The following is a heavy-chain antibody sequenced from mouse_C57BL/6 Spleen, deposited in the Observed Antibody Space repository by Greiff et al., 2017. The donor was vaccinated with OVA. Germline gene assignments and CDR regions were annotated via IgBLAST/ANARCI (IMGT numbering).Heavy chain of an antibody. CDR3: ARSPITTVVYFDY. D-gene: IGHD1-1*01. V-gene: IGHV1-18*01. CDR2: INPNNGGT. J-gene: IGHJ2*01. CDR1: GYTFTDYN. Sequence: VHVKQSGPELVKPGASVKIPCKASGYTFTDYNMDWVKQSHGKSLEWIGDINPNNGGTIYNQKFKGKATLTVEKSSSTAYMELLSLTSEDTAVYYCARSPITTVVYFDYWGQGTTLTVSS.